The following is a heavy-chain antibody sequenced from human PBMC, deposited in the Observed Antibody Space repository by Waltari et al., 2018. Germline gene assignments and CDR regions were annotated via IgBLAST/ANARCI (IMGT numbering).Heavy chain of an antibody. CDR3: ARALDRNGWYNDY. V-gene: IGHV3-72*01. CDR1: GFPFCDHL. Sequence: EVQLVESGGGLGQPGGSLRLPCVASGFPFCDHLMDWVRLAPGKGLEWVGRSRNKVNSYTREYAASVKDRFIISRDESENSLLLQMGSLKPEDTAVYYCARALDRNGWYNDYWGQGTLVTVSS. D-gene: IGHD6-19*01. CDR2: SRNKVNSYTR. J-gene: IGHJ4*02.